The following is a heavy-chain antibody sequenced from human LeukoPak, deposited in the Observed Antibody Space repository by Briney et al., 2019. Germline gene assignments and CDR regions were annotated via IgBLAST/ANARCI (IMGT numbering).Heavy chain of an antibody. CDR2: IKNDGRST. CDR1: GFTFNRFW. J-gene: IGHJ2*01. Sequence: PGGSLRLSCGGSGFTFNRFWMHWVRQAPGKGLVWVARIKNDGRSTSYADFVEGRFTISRDNARNTVYLQMNSLRAEDTAVYFCATEAGAAPDWYFDLWGRGTLVTVSS. D-gene: IGHD6-19*01. V-gene: IGHV3-74*01. CDR3: ATEAGAAPDWYFDL.